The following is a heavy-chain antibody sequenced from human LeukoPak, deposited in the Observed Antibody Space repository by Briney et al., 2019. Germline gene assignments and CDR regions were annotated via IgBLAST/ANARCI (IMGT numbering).Heavy chain of an antibody. CDR1: GGSISSYY. V-gene: IGHV4-4*07. J-gene: IGHJ4*02. CDR2: IYTSGST. D-gene: IGHD6-6*01. CDR3: ARDPGYSSSSGGAFDY. Sequence: SETLSLTCTVSGGSISSYYWSWIRQPAGKGLEWIGRIYTSGSTNYNPSLKSRVTMSVDTSKNQFSLKLSSVTAADTAVYYCARDPGYSSSSGGAFDYWGQGTLVTVSS.